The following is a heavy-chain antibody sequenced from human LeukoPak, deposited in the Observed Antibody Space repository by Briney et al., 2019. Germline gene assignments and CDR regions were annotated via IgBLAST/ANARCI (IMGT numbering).Heavy chain of an antibody. CDR1: GFTFSSYW. V-gene: IGHV4-34*01. J-gene: IGHJ4*02. Sequence: KAGGSLRLSCAASGFTFSSYWMSWVRQAPGKGLEWICEINHGGDTNYRPSLKSRVTISVDTSKNQFSLRLSSVTAADTAVYYCARPVHCSATTCSGPFHYWGQGNLVTVSS. D-gene: IGHD2-2*01. CDR3: ARPVHCSATTCSGPFHY. CDR2: INHGGDT.